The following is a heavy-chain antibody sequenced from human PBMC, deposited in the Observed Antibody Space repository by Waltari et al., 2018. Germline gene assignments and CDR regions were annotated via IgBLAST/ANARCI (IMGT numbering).Heavy chain of an antibody. Sequence: QMQLRESGPGLVMPSETLSLPCAVSAYSTSSDSFLGGIRQPPGKGLEWIGSIYHNGATYYKPSLKSRLAISVDTSKNQFSLKLTSVTAADTAVYYCAREGCSSSSCYTTGNFDHWGQGILVTVSS. CDR3: AREGCSSSSCYTTGNFDH. V-gene: IGHV4-38-2*02. J-gene: IGHJ4*02. CDR1: AYSTSSDSF. D-gene: IGHD2-2*02. CDR2: IYHNGAT.